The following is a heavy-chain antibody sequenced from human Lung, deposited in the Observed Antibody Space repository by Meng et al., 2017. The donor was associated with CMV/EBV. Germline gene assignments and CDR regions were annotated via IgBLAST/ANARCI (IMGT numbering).Heavy chain of an antibody. V-gene: IGHV1-46*01. D-gene: IGHD6-19*01. CDR2: INPNGGKT. CDR1: GYDFSSFY. J-gene: IGHJ4*02. Sequence: KASGYDFSSFYTHWVRQAPGQGLEWMGIINPNGGKTRYAQKFQDRLTLTRDTSTSTVYLELSSLRSEDTAIYYCTRAGIGVAGDFDFWGQGTLVTVSS. CDR3: TRAGIGVAGDFDF.